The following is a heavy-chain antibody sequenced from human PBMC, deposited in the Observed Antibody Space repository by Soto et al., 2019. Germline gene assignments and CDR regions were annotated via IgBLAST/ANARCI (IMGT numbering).Heavy chain of an antibody. V-gene: IGHV4-34*01. CDR1: GGSFSGYY. CDR2: INHSGST. CDR3: ARGAIVVVTAIRPRPHDTFDI. D-gene: IGHD2-21*02. J-gene: IGHJ3*02. Sequence: SETLSLTCAVYGGSFSGYYWSWIRQPPGKGLEWIGEINHSGSTNYNPSLKSRVTISVDTSKNQFSLKLSSVTAADTAVYYCARGAIVVVTAIRPRPHDTFDIWGQGTMVTVSS.